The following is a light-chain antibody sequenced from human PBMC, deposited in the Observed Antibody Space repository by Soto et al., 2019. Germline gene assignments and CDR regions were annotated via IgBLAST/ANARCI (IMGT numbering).Light chain of an antibody. Sequence: EIVLTQSPGTLSLSPGERATLSSRANQSVRNVYLAWYQQKPGQAPRLLIYDASNRATGIPDGFSGSGSGTGFTLTINRLEPEDFAVYYCQQSGSSPRTFGQGTKLEIK. V-gene: IGKV3-20*01. CDR2: DAS. CDR1: QSVRNVY. CDR3: QQSGSSPRT. J-gene: IGKJ2*01.